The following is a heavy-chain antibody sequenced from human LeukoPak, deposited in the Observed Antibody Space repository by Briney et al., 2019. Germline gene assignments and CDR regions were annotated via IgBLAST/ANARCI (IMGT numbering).Heavy chain of an antibody. CDR1: GGSISSCH. V-gene: IGHV4-4*07. CDR3: ARDRGLDGSDQLDS. D-gene: IGHD3-10*01. CDR2: INSNGDT. J-gene: IGHJ5*01. Sequence: SSETLSLTCTVSGGSISSCHWIWIRQPAGKGLEWIGRINSNGDTVYNPSLKSRATMSLDMTNNQFSLKLSSVTAADTAVYYCARDRGLDGSDQLDSWGPGTLVTVSS.